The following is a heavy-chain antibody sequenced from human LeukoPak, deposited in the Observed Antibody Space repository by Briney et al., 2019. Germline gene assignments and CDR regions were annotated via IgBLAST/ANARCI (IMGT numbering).Heavy chain of an antibody. D-gene: IGHD6-13*01. V-gene: IGHV3-7*01. CDR1: GFTFSSYW. CDR3: ARDKGYSSSWYYYYGMDV. Sequence: GGSLRLSCAASGFTFSSYWMSWVRQAPGKGLEWVANIKQDGSEKYYVDSVKGRFTISRDNAKNPLYLQMNSLRAEDTAVYYCARDKGYSSSWYYYYGMDVWGQGTTVTVSS. J-gene: IGHJ6*02. CDR2: IKQDGSEK.